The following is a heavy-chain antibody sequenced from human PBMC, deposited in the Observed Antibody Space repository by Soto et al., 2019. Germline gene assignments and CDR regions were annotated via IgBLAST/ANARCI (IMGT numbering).Heavy chain of an antibody. Sequence: SVKVSCKASGGPFSTSTISWVRQAPGQGLEWMGGIIPIFGTTNYAQKFQGRVTIAADESTNEVFMELSSLRSEDTAVYYCRSSTYYYDSNEDWFDPWGQGTLVAVSS. D-gene: IGHD3-22*01. J-gene: IGHJ5*02. CDR3: RSSTYYYDSNEDWFDP. CDR1: GGPFSTST. V-gene: IGHV1-69*13. CDR2: IIPIFGTT.